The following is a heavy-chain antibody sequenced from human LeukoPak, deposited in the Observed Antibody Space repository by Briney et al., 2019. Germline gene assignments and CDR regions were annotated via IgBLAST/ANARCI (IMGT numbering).Heavy chain of an antibody. CDR1: GGTFSSYA. J-gene: IGHJ3*02. D-gene: IGHD1-26*01. V-gene: IGHV1-2*02. CDR3: ARVLGPSINSGSYQVHGGDAFDI. CDR2: INPNSGGT. Sequence: ASVKVSCKASGGTFSSYAISWVRQAPGQGLEWMGWINPNSGGTNYAQKFQGRVTMTRDTSISTAYMELSRLRSDDTAVYYCARVLGPSINSGSYQVHGGDAFDIWGQGTMVTVSS.